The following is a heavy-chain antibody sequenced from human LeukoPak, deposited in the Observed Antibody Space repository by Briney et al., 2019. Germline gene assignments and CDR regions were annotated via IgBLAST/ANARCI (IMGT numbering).Heavy chain of an antibody. CDR1: DGSTKSYQ. CDR2: IYTSGGT. CDR3: ARGRRKQTYYYDSSGSKTYDAFDI. V-gene: IGHV4-4*07. D-gene: IGHD3-22*01. J-gene: IGHJ3*02. Sequence: SETLSLTCSVSDGSTKSYQWSCIRHPAGKGLEWIGRIYTSGGTDYNPPLMSRVTMSVDTSKNQFPLKLRSMTAADTAVYYCARGRRKQTYYYDSSGSKTYDAFDIWGQGTMVTVSS.